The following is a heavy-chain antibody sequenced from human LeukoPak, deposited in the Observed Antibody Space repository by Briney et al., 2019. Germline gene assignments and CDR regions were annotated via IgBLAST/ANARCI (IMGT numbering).Heavy chain of an antibody. CDR3: ARLGLYSGSYYDWYFDL. J-gene: IGHJ2*01. V-gene: IGHV1-18*01. D-gene: IGHD1-26*01. CDR1: GYTFTSYG. Sequence: ASVKVSCKASGYTFTSYGISWVRQAPGQGLEWMGWISAYNGNTNYAQKLQGRVTMTTDTSTSTAYMELRSLRSDDTAVYYCARLGLYSGSYYDWYFDLGGRGTLVTVSS. CDR2: ISAYNGNT.